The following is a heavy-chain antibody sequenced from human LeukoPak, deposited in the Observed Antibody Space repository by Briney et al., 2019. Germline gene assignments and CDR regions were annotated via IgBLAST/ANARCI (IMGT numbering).Heavy chain of an antibody. Sequence: GASVNVSCKASGYTFTSYGISWVRQAPGQGLEWMGWISAYNGNTNYAQKLQGRVTMTTDTSTSTAYMELRSLRSDDTAVYYCARDFWSGYYYYGMDVWGQGTTVTVSS. CDR2: ISAYNGNT. CDR1: GYTFTSYG. D-gene: IGHD3-3*01. CDR3: ARDFWSGYYYYGMDV. V-gene: IGHV1-18*01. J-gene: IGHJ6*02.